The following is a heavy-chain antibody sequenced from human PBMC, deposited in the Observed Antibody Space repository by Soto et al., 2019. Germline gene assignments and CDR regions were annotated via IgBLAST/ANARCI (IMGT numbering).Heavy chain of an antibody. CDR1: GFTFSNAW. D-gene: IGHD2-2*01. Sequence: AGGSLRLSCAASGFTFSNAWMNWVRQAPGKGLEWVGRIKSKTDGGTTDYAAPVKGRFTISRDDSKNTLYLQMNSLKTEDTAVYYCTTCLVVPAALYGMDVWGQGTTVTVSS. CDR2: IKSKTDGGTT. J-gene: IGHJ6*02. CDR3: TTCLVVPAALYGMDV. V-gene: IGHV3-15*07.